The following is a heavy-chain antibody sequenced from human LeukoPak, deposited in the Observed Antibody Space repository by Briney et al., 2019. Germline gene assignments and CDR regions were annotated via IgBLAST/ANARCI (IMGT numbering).Heavy chain of an antibody. Sequence: GGSLRLSCAASGFTFSSYAMTWVRQGPGKGLEWVSDISGGGGSTFYADSVKGRFTISRDNAKNSLYLQMNSLRAEDTAVYYCAREGYYGSGTDYWGQGTLVTVSS. CDR2: ISGGGGST. CDR1: GFTFSSYA. D-gene: IGHD3-10*01. CDR3: AREGYYGSGTDY. J-gene: IGHJ4*02. V-gene: IGHV3-23*01.